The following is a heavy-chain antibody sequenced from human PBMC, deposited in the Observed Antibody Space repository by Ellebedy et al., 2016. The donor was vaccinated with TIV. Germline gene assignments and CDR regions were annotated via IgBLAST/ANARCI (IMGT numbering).Heavy chain of an antibody. CDR1: GFTFSSYG. V-gene: IGHV3-33*01. CDR3: AREDCSGGSCYSVYGMDV. CDR2: IWYDGSNK. Sequence: GESLKISXAASGFTFSSYGMHWVRQAPGKGLEWVAVIWYDGSNKYYADSVKGRFTISRDNSKNTLYLQMNSLRAEDTAVYYCAREDCSGGSCYSVYGMDVWGQGTTVTVSS. J-gene: IGHJ6*02. D-gene: IGHD2-15*01.